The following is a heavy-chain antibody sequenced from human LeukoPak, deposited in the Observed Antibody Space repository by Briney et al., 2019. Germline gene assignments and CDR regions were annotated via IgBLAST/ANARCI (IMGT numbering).Heavy chain of an antibody. CDR1: GGSISSGGYS. Sequence: SQTLSLTCAVSGGSISSGGYSWSWIRQPPGKGLEWIGYIYHSGSTYHNPSLKSRVTISVDRSKNQFSLKLSSVTAADTAVYYCARARYSGYDYDYWGQGTLVTVSS. CDR3: ARARYSGYDYDY. J-gene: IGHJ4*02. V-gene: IGHV4-30-2*01. CDR2: IYHSGST. D-gene: IGHD5-12*01.